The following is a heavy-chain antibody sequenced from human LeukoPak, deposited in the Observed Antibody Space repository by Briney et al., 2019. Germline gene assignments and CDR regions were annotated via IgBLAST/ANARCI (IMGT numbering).Heavy chain of an antibody. CDR1: GFTLSSFG. D-gene: IGHD4-11*01. CDR3: AKVGLTVTTILDYFDY. J-gene: IGHJ4*02. V-gene: IGHV3-30*18. Sequence: GRSLRLSCAVSGFTLSSFGMHWVRQPPGKGLEWVAVISYGGNHKYYTDSEKGRFTISRDNSKNTLYLQMNRLRAEDTAVYYCAKVGLTVTTILDYFDYWGQGTLVTVSP. CDR2: ISYGGNHK.